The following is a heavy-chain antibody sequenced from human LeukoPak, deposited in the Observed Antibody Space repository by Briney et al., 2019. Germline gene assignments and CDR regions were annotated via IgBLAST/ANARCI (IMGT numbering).Heavy chain of an antibody. CDR2: INPYTGAT. Sequence: ASVTVSSQASEYTSSDFYLNWVRQAPGQGLEWMGWINPYTGATIYAQNFQGRVTMTWDASIGTGYVELTRLTPDDTALYYCATSTVTHTRDPWGQGTLVTVSS. CDR1: EYTSSDFY. D-gene: IGHD1-1*01. J-gene: IGHJ5*02. V-gene: IGHV1-2*02. CDR3: ATSTVTHTRDP.